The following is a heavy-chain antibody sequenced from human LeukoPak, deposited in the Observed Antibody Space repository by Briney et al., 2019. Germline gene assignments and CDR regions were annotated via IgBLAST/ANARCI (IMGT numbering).Heavy chain of an antibody. D-gene: IGHD6-13*01. CDR3: AKGSAAIRPYYFDY. CDR2: ISGSGDST. CDR1: GFTFDNYA. V-gene: IGHV3-23*01. J-gene: IGHJ4*02. Sequence: GGCLRLSCAVSGFTFDNYAMSWVRQAPGKGLEWVSAISGSGDSTYHADSVKGRFIISRDNSKSTVYLQMNSLSADDTAVYYCAKGSAAIRPYYFDYWGQGTLVTVSS.